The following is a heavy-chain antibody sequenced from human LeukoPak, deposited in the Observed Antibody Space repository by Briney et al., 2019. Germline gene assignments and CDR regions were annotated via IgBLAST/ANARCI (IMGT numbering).Heavy chain of an antibody. V-gene: IGHV3-66*01. CDR3: ASSFGDCSSTSCYAFDI. J-gene: IGHJ3*02. D-gene: IGHD2-2*01. Sequence: PGGSLRLSCAASGFTVSSNYMSWVRQAPGKGLEWVSVIYSGGSTYYADSVKGRFTISRDNSKNTLYLQMNSLRAEDTAVYYCASSFGDCSSTSCYAFDIWGQGTMVTVSS. CDR1: GFTVSSNY. CDR2: IYSGGST.